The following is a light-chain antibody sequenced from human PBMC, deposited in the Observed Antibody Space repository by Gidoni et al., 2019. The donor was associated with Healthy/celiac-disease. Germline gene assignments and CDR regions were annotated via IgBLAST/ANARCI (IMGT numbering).Light chain of an antibody. CDR1: SSDVGGYNY. V-gene: IGLV2-14*03. CDR3: SSYTSSSTE. Sequence: QSALTQPASVSGSPGQSITISCTATSSDVGGYNYVSWYQQHPGKAPQLMISDVSNRPSGVSNRFSGSKSGNTAFLTISGLQAEDEADYYCSSYTSSSTEFGGGTKLTVL. CDR2: DVS. J-gene: IGLJ3*02.